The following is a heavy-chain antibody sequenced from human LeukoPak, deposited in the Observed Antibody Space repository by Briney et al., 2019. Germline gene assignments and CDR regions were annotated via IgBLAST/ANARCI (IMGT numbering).Heavy chain of an antibody. J-gene: IGHJ4*02. Sequence: GGSLRLSCAASGFTVSSNYMSWVRQAPGKGLEWVSIIYSGGSTYFADSVKGRFTISRDNSKNTLYLQMNSLRAEDTAVYYCVRGDYGDYTLFDYWGQGTLVTVSS. CDR2: IYSGGST. CDR1: GFTVSSNY. CDR3: VRGDYGDYTLFDY. V-gene: IGHV3-53*01. D-gene: IGHD4-17*01.